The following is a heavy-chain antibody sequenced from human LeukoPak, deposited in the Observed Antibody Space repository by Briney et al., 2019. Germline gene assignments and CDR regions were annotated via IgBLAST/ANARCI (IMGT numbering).Heavy chain of an antibody. D-gene: IGHD2-21*02. J-gene: IGHJ4*02. V-gene: IGHV4-59*01. CDR1: GGSISSYY. CDR3: ARDNCDGDCYYDY. CDR2: IYYSGST. Sequence: PSETLSLTCTVSGGSISSYYWSWIRQPPGKGLEWIGYIYYSGSTNYNPSLKSRVTISVDTSKNQFSLKLSSVTAADTAVYYCARDNCDGDCYYDYWGQGTLVTVSS.